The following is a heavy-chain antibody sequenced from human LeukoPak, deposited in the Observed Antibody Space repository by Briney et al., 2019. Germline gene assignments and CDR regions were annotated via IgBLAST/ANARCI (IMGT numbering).Heavy chain of an antibody. CDR3: ARDGVIAAREPYYMDV. J-gene: IGHJ6*03. CDR1: GFTVSSNY. D-gene: IGHD6-6*01. CDR2: IYSGGST. V-gene: IGHV3-66*01. Sequence: GGSLRLSCAASGFTVSSNYMSWVRQAPGKGLEWVSVIYSGGSTYYADSVKGRFTISRDNSKNTLYLQMNSLRAEDTAVCYCARDGVIAAREPYYMDVWGKGTTVTVSS.